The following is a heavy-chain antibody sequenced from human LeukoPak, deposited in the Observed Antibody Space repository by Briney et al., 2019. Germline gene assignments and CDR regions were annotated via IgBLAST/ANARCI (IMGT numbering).Heavy chain of an antibody. D-gene: IGHD1-26*01. J-gene: IGHJ4*02. Sequence: GGSLTLSCAASGFTFSDYRMNWVRQAPGKGQERISYISNDLSTIHYAASVEGRFTIFRDNARNSLYLQMDSLRAEDTAVYYCVSLFGGSQWELRYWGQGTLVTVSS. CDR2: ISNDLSTI. V-gene: IGHV3-48*04. CDR3: VSLFGGSQWELRY. CDR1: GFTFSDYR.